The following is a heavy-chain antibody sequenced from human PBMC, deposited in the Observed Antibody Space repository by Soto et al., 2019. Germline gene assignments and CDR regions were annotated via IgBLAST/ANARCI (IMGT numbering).Heavy chain of an antibody. CDR2: IIPIFGTA. Sequence: QVQLVQSGAEVKKPGSSVKVSCKASGGTFSSYAISWVRQAPGQGLEWMGGIIPIFGTANYAQKFQGTVTITADESTGTAYMALRSLRSEDTAVYYCERGSPDYGDYRVLYFQHWARAPWSPSPQ. J-gene: IGHJ1*01. CDR3: ERGSPDYGDYRVLYFQH. D-gene: IGHD4-17*01. CDR1: GGTFSSYA. V-gene: IGHV1-69*01.